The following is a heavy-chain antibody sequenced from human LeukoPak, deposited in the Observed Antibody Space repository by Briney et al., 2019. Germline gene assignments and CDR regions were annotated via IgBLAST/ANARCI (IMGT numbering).Heavy chain of an antibody. J-gene: IGHJ3*01. V-gene: IGHV4-39*01. D-gene: IGHD3-22*01. CDR1: GDSISSTSYN. CDR2: IYYSGST. Sequence: PSETLSLTCAVSGDSISSTSYNWAWIRQPPGKGREWIGTIYYSGSTYHNPSLKSRITMSVDTSRNQFSLKLSSVDAADTAVYYCAKAGVRYFDSSGLYAFDFWGQGTTVTVSS. CDR3: AKAGVRYFDSSGLYAFDF.